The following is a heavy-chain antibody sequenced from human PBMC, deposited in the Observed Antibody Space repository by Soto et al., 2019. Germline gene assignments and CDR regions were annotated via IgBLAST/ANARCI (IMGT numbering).Heavy chain of an antibody. D-gene: IGHD3-10*01. Sequence: PGGSLRLSCAASGFTFSSYEMNWVRQAPGKGLEWVSYISSSGSTIYYADSVKGRFTISRDNAKNSLYLQMNSLRAEDTAVYYCARFPAGGSTIYYFDYWGQGTLVTVS. V-gene: IGHV3-48*03. CDR3: ARFPAGGSTIYYFDY. CDR2: ISSSGSTI. J-gene: IGHJ4*02. CDR1: GFTFSSYE.